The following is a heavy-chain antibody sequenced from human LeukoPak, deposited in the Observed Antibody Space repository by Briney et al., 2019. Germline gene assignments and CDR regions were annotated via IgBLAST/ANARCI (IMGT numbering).Heavy chain of an antibody. CDR1: GFTFSNAW. D-gene: IGHD6-13*01. V-gene: IGHV3-15*01. CDR2: IKSKIDGGTT. Sequence: GGSLRLSCAAPGFTFSNAWMSWVRQAPGKGLDWFGRIKSKIDGGTTDYAAPVKGRFTISRDDSKNTLYLQMNSLKTEDTAVYYCTTDNPYSSSWYFYYYGMDVWGQGTTVTVSS. J-gene: IGHJ6*02. CDR3: TTDNPYSSSWYFYYYGMDV.